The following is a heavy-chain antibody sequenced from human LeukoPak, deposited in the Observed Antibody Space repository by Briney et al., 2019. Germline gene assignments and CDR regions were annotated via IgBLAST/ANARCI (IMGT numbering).Heavy chain of an antibody. CDR2: IYHSGST. CDR1: GGSFSGYY. J-gene: IGHJ5*02. CDR3: AMQYSGSYCNNNWFDP. Sequence: SETLSLTCAVYGGSFSGYYWGWIRQPPGKGLEWIGSIYHSGSTYYNPSLKSRVTISVDTSKNQFSLKLSSVTAADTAVYYCAMQYSGSYCNNNWFDPWGQGTLATVSS. V-gene: IGHV4-38-2*01. D-gene: IGHD1-26*01.